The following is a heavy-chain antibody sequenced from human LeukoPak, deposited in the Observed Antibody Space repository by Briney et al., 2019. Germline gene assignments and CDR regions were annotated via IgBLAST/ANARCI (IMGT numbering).Heavy chain of an antibody. Sequence: PGGSLRLSCAASGFNFNNYPMRWVRQVPGRGPRWVALISYDGIDSYIADSVKGRFSISRDNSKNTLFLQMNSLRPEDTAVYYCARDRYTKNYFDALDLWGQGSTVTVSS. CDR2: ISYDGIDS. V-gene: IGHV3-30*04. CDR3: ARDRYTKNYFDALDL. D-gene: IGHD3-16*02. J-gene: IGHJ3*01. CDR1: GFNFNNYP.